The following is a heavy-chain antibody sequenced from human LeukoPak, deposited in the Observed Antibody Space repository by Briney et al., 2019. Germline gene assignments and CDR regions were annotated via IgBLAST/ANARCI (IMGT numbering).Heavy chain of an antibody. J-gene: IGHJ6*02. CDR3: ARDYYDSSGYITDMDV. CDR1: GYTFTSYY. Sequence: ASVKVSCKASGYTFTSYYMHWVRQAPGQGLEWMGIINPSGGSTSYAQKFQGRVTMTRDTSTSTVYMELSSLRSEDTAVYYCARDYYDSSGYITDMDVWGQGTTVTVSS. CDR2: INPSGGST. D-gene: IGHD3-22*01. V-gene: IGHV1-46*01.